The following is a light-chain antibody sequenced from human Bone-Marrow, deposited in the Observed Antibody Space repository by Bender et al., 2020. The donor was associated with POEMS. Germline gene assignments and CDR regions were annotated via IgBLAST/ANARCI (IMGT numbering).Light chain of an antibody. CDR3: SAWGGFLIVLL. J-gene: IGLJ3*02. CDR2: GND. Sequence: QSVLTQPPSASGTPGQRVTISCSGSSSNIGGNAVNWWQQLPGTAPKLLIYGNDQRPSGVPERFSCSKSGTSPSLSISGLQSEDEADYFCSAWGGFLIVLLFGGGTVLAVL. CDR1: SSNIGGNA. V-gene: IGLV1-44*01.